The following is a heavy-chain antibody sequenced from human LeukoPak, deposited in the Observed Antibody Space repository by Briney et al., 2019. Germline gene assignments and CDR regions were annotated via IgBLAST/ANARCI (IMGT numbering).Heavy chain of an antibody. Sequence: SGTLSLTCAVSGGSITTTNLWSLVRQPPGKGLEWIGEVHLSGATNYNPSLESRVGMSIDKPKNHLSLEVTSVTAADTAIYYCTRESGAFSPFGFWGQGTLLTVSS. V-gene: IGHV4-4*02. J-gene: IGHJ4*02. CDR3: TRESGAFSPFGF. CDR1: GGSITTTNL. CDR2: VHLSGAT. D-gene: IGHD1-26*01.